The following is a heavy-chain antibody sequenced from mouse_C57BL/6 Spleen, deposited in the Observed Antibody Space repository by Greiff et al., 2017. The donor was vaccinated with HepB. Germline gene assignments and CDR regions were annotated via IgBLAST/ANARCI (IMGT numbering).Heavy chain of an antibody. Sequence: QVQLQQSGAELVRPGASVTLSCKASGYTFTDYEMHWVKQTPVHGLEWIGAIDPETGGTAYNQKFKGKAILTADKSSSTAYMELRSLPSEDSAVYYCTRWDYGSSYDYWGQGTTLTVSS. CDR2: IDPETGGT. CDR3: TRWDYGSSYDY. D-gene: IGHD1-1*01. V-gene: IGHV1-15*01. J-gene: IGHJ2*01. CDR1: GYTFTDYE.